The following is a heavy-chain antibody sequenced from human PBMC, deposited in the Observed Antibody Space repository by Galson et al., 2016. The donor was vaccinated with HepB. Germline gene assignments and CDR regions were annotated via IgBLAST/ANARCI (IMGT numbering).Heavy chain of an antibody. CDR3: AKSLLGVTLVSYYYGMDV. Sequence: SLRLSCAASGFTFSSYAMSWVRQAPGKGLEWVSGISGRGGSTYYADSVEGRFTISRDNSKNTLYLQMKSLRAEDTAVYYCAKSLLGVTLVSYYYGMDVWGKGTQVTVSS. CDR1: GFTFSSYA. V-gene: IGHV3-23*01. D-gene: IGHD2-21*02. CDR2: ISGRGGST. J-gene: IGHJ6*04.